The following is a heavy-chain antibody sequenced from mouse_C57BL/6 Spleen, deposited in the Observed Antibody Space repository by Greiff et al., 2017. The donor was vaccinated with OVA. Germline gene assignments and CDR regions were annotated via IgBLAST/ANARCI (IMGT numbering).Heavy chain of an antibody. V-gene: IGHV1-15*01. CDR3: TRTNWAYFDY. Sequence: VQLKESGAELVRPGASVTLSCKASGYTFTDYEMHWVKQTPVHGLEWIGAIDPETGGTAYNQKFKGKAILTADKSSSTAYMELRSLTSEDSAVYYCTRTNWAYFDYWGQGTTLTVSS. CDR1: GYTFTDYE. D-gene: IGHD4-1*02. J-gene: IGHJ2*01. CDR2: IDPETGGT.